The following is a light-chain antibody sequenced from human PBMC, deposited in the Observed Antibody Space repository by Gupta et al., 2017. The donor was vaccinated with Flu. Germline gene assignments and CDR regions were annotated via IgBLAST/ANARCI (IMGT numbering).Light chain of an antibody. J-gene: IGLJ2*01. V-gene: IGLV3-19*01. Sequence: SSELTQDPGVSVALGQTVRITCHGDSLRRFYATWPQQKPGQAPIVVIYCKNNRPSGIPHRFSGSNSGNTASLTITGAQAEDEAEYHCNSRDIKSRHLVIFGGGTKLTVL. CDR1: SLRRFY. CDR2: CKN. CDR3: NSRDIKSRHLVI.